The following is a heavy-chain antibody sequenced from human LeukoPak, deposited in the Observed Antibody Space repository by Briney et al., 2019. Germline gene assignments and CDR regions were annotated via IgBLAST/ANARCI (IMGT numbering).Heavy chain of an antibody. CDR1: GYTFTSYG. CDR2: ISAYNGNT. CDR3: ASGPVWFGELLGYFDY. J-gene: IGHJ4*02. D-gene: IGHD3-10*01. Sequence: GASVKVSCKASGYTFTSYGISWVRRAPGQGLEWMRWISAYNGNTNYAQKLQGRVTMTTDTSTSTAYMELRSLRSDDTAVYYCASGPVWFGELLGYFDYWGQGTLVTVSS. V-gene: IGHV1-18*01.